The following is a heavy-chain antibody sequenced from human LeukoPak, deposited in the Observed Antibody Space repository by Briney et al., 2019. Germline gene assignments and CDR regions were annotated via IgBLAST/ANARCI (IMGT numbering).Heavy chain of an antibody. Sequence: SETLSLTCTLSGGSISSYHWSWIRQPPGKGLEWIGCLYDSGSTNYDPSAKSRVTIAVDTSNNPFSLRLRSVTAADTAIYYCARGLVAVTGTWYFDLWGRGTLVTVSS. D-gene: IGHD6-19*01. V-gene: IGHV4-59*01. CDR2: LYDSGST. CDR3: ARGLVAVTGTWYFDL. J-gene: IGHJ2*01. CDR1: GGSISSYH.